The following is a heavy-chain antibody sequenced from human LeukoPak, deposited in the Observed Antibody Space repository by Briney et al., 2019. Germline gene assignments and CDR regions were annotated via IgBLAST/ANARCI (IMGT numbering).Heavy chain of an antibody. Sequence: QPGGSLILSCAASGFTFSSYWMHWVRQAPGKGLVWVSRIKSDGSSTSYADSVKGRFTISRDNVKNTLYLQMNSLRAEDTAVCYCARDGSSWSNWLDPWGQGTLVTVSS. CDR2: IKSDGSST. CDR3: ARDGSSWSNWLDP. J-gene: IGHJ5*02. D-gene: IGHD6-13*01. V-gene: IGHV3-74*01. CDR1: GFTFSSYW.